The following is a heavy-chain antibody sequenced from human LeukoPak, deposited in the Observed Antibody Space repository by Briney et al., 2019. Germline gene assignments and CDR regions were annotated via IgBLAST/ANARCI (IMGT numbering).Heavy chain of an antibody. CDR2: IYYSGST. CDR3: ARGGHFWSGYSLGGPNWFDP. CDR1: GGSISSYY. J-gene: IGHJ5*02. V-gene: IGHV4-59*08. Sequence: PSETLSLTCTVSGGSISSYYWSWIRQPPGKGLEWIGYIYYSGSTNYNPSLKSRVTISVDTSKNQFSLKLSSVTAADTAVYYRARGGHFWSGYSLGGPNWFDPWGQGTLVTVSS. D-gene: IGHD3-3*02.